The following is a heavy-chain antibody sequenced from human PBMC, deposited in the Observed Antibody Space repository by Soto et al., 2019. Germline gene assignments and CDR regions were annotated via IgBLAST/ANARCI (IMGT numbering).Heavy chain of an antibody. V-gene: IGHV3-23*01. Sequence: EVEVLESGGGLQQPGGSLRLSCVASGFTFNAHAMTWVRQGPGEGLEWTSSISGDGKSTSYADSVTGRFTVSRDNAKNTLTMQMNSLRVEDTSTYYCVKDCTGNMCPWLGVWGEWTTVTVSS. J-gene: IGHJ6*04. D-gene: IGHD2-8*02. CDR1: GFTFNAHA. CDR2: ISGDGKST. CDR3: VKDCTGNMCPWLGV.